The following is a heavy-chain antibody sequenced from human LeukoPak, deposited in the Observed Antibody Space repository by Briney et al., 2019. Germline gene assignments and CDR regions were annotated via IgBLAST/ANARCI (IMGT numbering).Heavy chain of an antibody. J-gene: IGHJ4*02. CDR3: ARDRYDYVWGSYRLSLDY. CDR2: INHSGST. CDR1: GGSFSGYY. V-gene: IGHV4-34*01. Sequence: SSETLSLTCAVYGGSFSGYYWSWIRQPPGKGLEWIGEINHSGSTNYNPSLKSRVTISVDTSKNQFSLKLSSVTAADTAVYYCARDRYDYVWGSYRLSLDYWGQGTLVTVSS. D-gene: IGHD3-16*02.